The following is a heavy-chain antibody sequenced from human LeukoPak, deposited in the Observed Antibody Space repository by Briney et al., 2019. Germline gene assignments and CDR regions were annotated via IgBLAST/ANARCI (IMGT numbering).Heavy chain of an antibody. V-gene: IGHV3-20*04. Sequence: GGSLRLSCAASGFTFDDYGMSWVRQAPGKGLEWVSGINWNGCSTGYADSVKGRFTISRDNAKNSLYLQMNSLRAEDTALYYCARDWKYYGSGSYNAFDIWGQGTMVTVSS. CDR3: ARDWKYYGSGSYNAFDI. CDR2: INWNGCST. J-gene: IGHJ3*02. CDR1: GFTFDDYG. D-gene: IGHD3-10*01.